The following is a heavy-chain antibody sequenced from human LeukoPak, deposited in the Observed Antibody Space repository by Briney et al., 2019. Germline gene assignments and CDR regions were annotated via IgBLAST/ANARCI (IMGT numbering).Heavy chain of an antibody. V-gene: IGHV3-23*01. D-gene: IGHD3-3*01. CDR2: ISGGDGST. CDR3: AKLYSDFWSGVDY. Sequence: PGGSLRLSCVASGFTFSYYAMGWVRQAPGKGLEWVSGISGGDGSTYYIGSVKGRFTISRDNSKNTLFLQMNSLRAEDTAVYYCAKLYSDFWSGVDYWGQGTLVTVSS. CDR1: GFTFSYYA. J-gene: IGHJ4*02.